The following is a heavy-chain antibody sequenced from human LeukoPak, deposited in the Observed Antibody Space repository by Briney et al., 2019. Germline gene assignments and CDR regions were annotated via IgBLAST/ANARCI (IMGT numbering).Heavy chain of an antibody. CDR3: ARGSVPTIFGVVIIKGIYFDY. Sequence: GASVKVSCKAPGYTFTSYDINWVRQATGQGLEWMGWMNPNSGNTGYAQKFQGRVTMTRNTSISTAYMELSSLRSEDTAVYYCARGSVPTIFGVVIIKGIYFDYWGQGTLVTVSS. J-gene: IGHJ4*02. V-gene: IGHV1-8*01. CDR1: GYTFTSYD. CDR2: MNPNSGNT. D-gene: IGHD3-3*01.